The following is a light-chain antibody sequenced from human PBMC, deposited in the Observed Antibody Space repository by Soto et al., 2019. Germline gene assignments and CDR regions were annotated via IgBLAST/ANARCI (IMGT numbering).Light chain of an antibody. CDR3: LQSLQLPVT. CDR1: QRLLHNDGKTY. CDR2: EVS. J-gene: IGKJ5*01. V-gene: IGKV2D-29*01. Sequence: DILLTQTPHSLSATPGQAASISCTSAQRLLHNDGKTYFYWYLQKPGQPPQLLIYEVSKRFSGVPDRFSGSGSGTDFTLQISRVAAEDVGTYYCLQSLQLPVTFGQGTRLEIK.